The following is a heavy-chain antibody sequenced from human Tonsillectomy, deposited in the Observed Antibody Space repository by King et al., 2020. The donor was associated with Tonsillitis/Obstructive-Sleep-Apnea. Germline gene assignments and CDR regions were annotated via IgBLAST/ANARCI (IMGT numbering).Heavy chain of an antibody. J-gene: IGHJ4*02. CDR1: GGSISSYY. V-gene: IGHV4-4*07. CDR3: ARDSDYDSSAYFAS. Sequence: QLQESGPGLVKPSETLSLTCTVSGGSISSYYWSWIRRPAGKGLEWIGRIYITGSTNYNPSLKSRVTMSVDTSKNQFSLKLSSVTAADTAVYFCARDSDYDSSAYFASWGQGTLVTVSS. D-gene: IGHD3-22*01. CDR2: IYITGST.